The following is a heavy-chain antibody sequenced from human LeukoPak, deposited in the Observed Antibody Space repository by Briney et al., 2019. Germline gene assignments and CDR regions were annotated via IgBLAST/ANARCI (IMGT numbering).Heavy chain of an antibody. Sequence: GGSLRLSCAASGFTFSSYAMSWVRQAPGKGLEWVSAISGSGGSTYYADSVKGRFTISRDNSKHTLYLQMNSLRAEDTAVYYCAKDHSDSIAAAGTVFDPWGQGTLVTVSS. D-gene: IGHD6-13*01. V-gene: IGHV3-23*01. J-gene: IGHJ5*02. CDR3: AKDHSDSIAAAGTVFDP. CDR1: GFTFSSYA. CDR2: ISGSGGST.